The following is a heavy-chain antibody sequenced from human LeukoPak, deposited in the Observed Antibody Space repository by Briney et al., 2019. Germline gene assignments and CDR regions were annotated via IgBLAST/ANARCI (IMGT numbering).Heavy chain of an antibody. Sequence: GGSLRLSCAASGFTFSSYGMHWVRQAPGKGLEWVAVISYDGSNKYYADSVKGRFTISRDNSKNTLYLQMNSLRAEDTAVYYCAKARRITMIVVVPRNGAFDIWGQGTMVTVSS. V-gene: IGHV3-30*18. J-gene: IGHJ3*02. CDR3: AKARRITMIVVVPRNGAFDI. CDR1: GFTFSSYG. CDR2: ISYDGSNK. D-gene: IGHD3-22*01.